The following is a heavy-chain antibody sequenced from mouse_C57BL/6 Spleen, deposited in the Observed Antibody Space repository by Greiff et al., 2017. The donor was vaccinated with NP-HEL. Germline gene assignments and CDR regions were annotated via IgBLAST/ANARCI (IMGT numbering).Heavy chain of an antibody. Sequence: EVMLVESGGGLVQPKGSLKLSCAASGFSFNTYAMNWVRQAPGKGLEWVARIRSKSNNYATYYADSVKDRFTISRDDSESMLYLQMNNLKTEDTAMYYCVSQANWDPAWFAYWGQGTLVTVSA. D-gene: IGHD4-1*01. CDR1: GFSFNTYA. CDR2: IRSKSNNYAT. CDR3: VSQANWDPAWFAY. J-gene: IGHJ3*01. V-gene: IGHV10-1*01.